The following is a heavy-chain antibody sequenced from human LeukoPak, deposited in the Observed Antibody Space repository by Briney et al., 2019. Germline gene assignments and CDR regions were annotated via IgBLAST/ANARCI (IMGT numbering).Heavy chain of an antibody. CDR1: GFTFSSYS. CDR3: APDFNRGGRDHY. CDR2: ISIGSDNI. V-gene: IGHV3-48*02. J-gene: IGHJ4*02. D-gene: IGHD2-15*01. Sequence: GGSLRLSCAASGFTFSSYSMNWVRQAPGKGLEWVSFISIGSDNIAYADSVRGRFTISRDNAKNSLYLEMSSLRDEDTAVYYCAPDFNRGGRDHYWGQGTLVPVSS.